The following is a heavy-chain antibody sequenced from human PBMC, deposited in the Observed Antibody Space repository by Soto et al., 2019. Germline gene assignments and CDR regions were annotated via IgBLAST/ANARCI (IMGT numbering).Heavy chain of an antibody. V-gene: IGHV3-21*01. CDR3: ARRGSRNYYYGMDV. CDR1: GFTFSSYS. CDR2: ISSSSSYI. D-gene: IGHD3-10*01. Sequence: XGSLRLSCAASGFTFSSYSMNWVRQAPGKGLEWVSSISSSSSYIYYADSVKGRFTISRDNAKNSLYLQMNSLRAEDTAVYYCARRGSRNYYYGMDVWGQGTTVTVSS. J-gene: IGHJ6*02.